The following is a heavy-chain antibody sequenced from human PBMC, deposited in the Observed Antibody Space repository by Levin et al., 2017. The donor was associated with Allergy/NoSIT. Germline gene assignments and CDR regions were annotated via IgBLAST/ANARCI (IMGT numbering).Heavy chain of an antibody. V-gene: IGHV4-39*07. D-gene: IGHD5-18*01. Sequence: PSETLSLTCTVSGGSIISTNYYWGWIRQPPGKGLEWIGSIYYTGSSHYNPSLKSRVTMSVDRSKNQFSLKLSYVTAADTAVYYCARVAGYSYGYYFDYWGPGTLVTVSS. CDR1: GGSIISTNYY. J-gene: IGHJ4*02. CDR2: IYYTGSS. CDR3: ARVAGYSYGYYFDY.